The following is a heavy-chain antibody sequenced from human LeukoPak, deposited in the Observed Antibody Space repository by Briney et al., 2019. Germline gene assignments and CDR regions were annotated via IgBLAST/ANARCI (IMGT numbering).Heavy chain of an antibody. Sequence: SVKVSCKASGGTFSSYAIGWVRQAPGQGLEWMGGIIPIFGTANYAQKFQGRVTITADESTSTAYMELSSLRSEDTAAYYCASQYDSSGYYYFDYWGQGTLVTVSS. CDR1: GGTFSSYA. D-gene: IGHD3-22*01. CDR3: ASQYDSSGYYYFDY. CDR2: IIPIFGTA. V-gene: IGHV1-69*13. J-gene: IGHJ4*02.